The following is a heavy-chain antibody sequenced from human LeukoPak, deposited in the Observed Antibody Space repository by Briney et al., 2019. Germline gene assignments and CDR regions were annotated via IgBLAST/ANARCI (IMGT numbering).Heavy chain of an antibody. V-gene: IGHV4-39*07. CDR1: GGSISTSNYY. CDR2: IFYSGST. J-gene: IGHJ4*02. CDR3: AKAPVTSCRGAFCYPFDS. Sequence: PSETLSLTCTVSGGSISTSNYYWGWIRQPPGKGLEWIGNIFYSGSTYYSPSLRSRVTISLDTSRNQFSLKLNSVTAADAAVYYCAKAPVTSCRGAFCYPFDSWGQGTLVTVSS. D-gene: IGHD2-15*01.